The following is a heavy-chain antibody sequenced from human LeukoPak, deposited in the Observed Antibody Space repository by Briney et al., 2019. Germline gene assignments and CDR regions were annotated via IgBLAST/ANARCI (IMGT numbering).Heavy chain of an antibody. CDR3: ARGGDYYDSSGYYYY. J-gene: IGHJ4*02. V-gene: IGHV1-24*01. CDR2: FDPEDGET. Sequence: GASVKVSCKVSGYTLTELSMHWVRQAPGKGLEWMGGFDPEDGETIYAQKFQGRVTMTRDTSTSTVYMELSSLRSEDTAVYYCARGGDYYDSSGYYYYWGQGTLVTVSS. D-gene: IGHD3-22*01. CDR1: GYTLTELS.